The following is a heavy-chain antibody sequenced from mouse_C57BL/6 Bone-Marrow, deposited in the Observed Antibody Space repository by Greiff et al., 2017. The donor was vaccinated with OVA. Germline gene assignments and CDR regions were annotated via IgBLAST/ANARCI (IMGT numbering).Heavy chain of an antibody. Sequence: VQLQQPGAELVRPGSSVKLSCKASGYTFTSYWMDWVKQRPGQGLEWIGNIYPSDSETHYNQKFKDKATLTVDKSSSTAYMQLSSLTSADSAVYYCARSQLGGGFAYWGQGTLVTVSA. CDR1: GYTFTSYW. CDR2: IYPSDSET. CDR3: ARSQLGGGFAY. V-gene: IGHV1-61*01. J-gene: IGHJ3*01. D-gene: IGHD4-1*02.